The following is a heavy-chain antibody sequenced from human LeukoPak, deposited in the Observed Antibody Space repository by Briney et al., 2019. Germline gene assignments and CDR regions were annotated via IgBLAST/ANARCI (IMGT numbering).Heavy chain of an antibody. CDR2: INPNSGDT. V-gene: IGHV1-2*02. CDR1: GYIFTGYY. J-gene: IGHJ3*02. Sequence: ASVKVSCKASGYIFTGYYMHWVRQAPGQGLEWMGWINPNSGDTNYAQKFQGRVTMTRDTSISTAYMELSRLRSDDTAVYYCARNLWFGESSDAFDMWGQGTMVTVSS. CDR3: ARNLWFGESSDAFDM. D-gene: IGHD3-10*01.